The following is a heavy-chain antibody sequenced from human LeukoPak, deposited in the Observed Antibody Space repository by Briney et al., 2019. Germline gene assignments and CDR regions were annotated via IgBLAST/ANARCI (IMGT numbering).Heavy chain of an antibody. CDR1: GYTFTSYA. Sequence: VASVKVSRKASGYTFTSYAMHWVRQAPGQRLEWMGWINAGNGNTKYSQKFQGRVTITRDTSASTAYMELSSLRSEDTAEYYCASNVQLDAFDIWGQGTMVTVSS. J-gene: IGHJ3*02. CDR3: ASNVQLDAFDI. CDR2: INAGNGNT. D-gene: IGHD1-1*01. V-gene: IGHV1-3*01.